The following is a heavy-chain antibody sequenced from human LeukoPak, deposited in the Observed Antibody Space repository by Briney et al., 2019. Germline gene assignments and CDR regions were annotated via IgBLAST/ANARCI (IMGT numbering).Heavy chain of an antibody. J-gene: IGHJ5*02. D-gene: IGHD6-19*01. Sequence: SETLSLTCTVSGGSISSSSYYWGWIRQPPGKGLEWIGSIYYSGSTYYNPSLKSRVTISVDTSKNQFSLNLSSVTAADTAVYYCARRGGPGSGGWYLSPHNWFDPWGQGTLVTVSS. CDR1: GGSISSSSYY. CDR2: IYYSGST. V-gene: IGHV4-39*01. CDR3: ARRGGPGSGGWYLSPHNWFDP.